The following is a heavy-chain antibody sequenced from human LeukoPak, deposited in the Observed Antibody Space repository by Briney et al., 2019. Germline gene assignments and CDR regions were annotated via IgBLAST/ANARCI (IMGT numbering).Heavy chain of an antibody. J-gene: IGHJ4*02. CDR1: GFSVSSNS. Sequence: PGGSLRLSCAASGFSVSSNSMSWVRQAPGKGLEWVSVIYGGGGGVTYYVDSIKGRFTISRDNSKNTLYLQMNSLRAEDTAVYYCAKGPTADYWGQGTLVTVSS. V-gene: IGHV3-53*01. CDR2: IYGGGGGVT. CDR3: AKGPTADY.